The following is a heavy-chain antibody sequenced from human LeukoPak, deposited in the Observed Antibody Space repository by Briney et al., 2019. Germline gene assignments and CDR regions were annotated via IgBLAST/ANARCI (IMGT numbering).Heavy chain of an antibody. CDR1: GLTFSGYA. D-gene: IGHD5-12*01. CDR2: ISGSSGHT. J-gene: IGHJ4*02. V-gene: IGHV3-23*01. CDR3: AKCGNSGCHLIDY. Sequence: GGSLRLSCAASGLTFSGYAMSWVRQAPGKGLEWVSAISGSSGHTYYADSVKGRFTISRDNSKNTLYLQMNSLRAEDTAVYYCAKCGNSGCHLIDYWGQGTLVTVSS.